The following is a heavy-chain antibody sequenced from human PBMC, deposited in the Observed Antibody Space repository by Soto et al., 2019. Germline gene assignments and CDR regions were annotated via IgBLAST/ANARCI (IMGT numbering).Heavy chain of an antibody. Sequence: EVQLVESGGGLVQPGGSLRLSCAASGFTFSSYWMSWVRQAPGKGLEWVANIKQDGSEKYYVDSVKGRFTIYRDNAKNSLYLQMNSLRAEDTAVYYCARVTKQWLDYYYYYMDVWGKGTTVTVSS. V-gene: IGHV3-7*01. D-gene: IGHD6-19*01. CDR1: GFTFSSYW. J-gene: IGHJ6*03. CDR3: ARVTKQWLDYYYYYMDV. CDR2: IKQDGSEK.